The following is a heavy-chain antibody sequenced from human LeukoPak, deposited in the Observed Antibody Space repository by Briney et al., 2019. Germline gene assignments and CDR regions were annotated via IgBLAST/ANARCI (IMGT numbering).Heavy chain of an antibody. D-gene: IGHD5-18*01. V-gene: IGHV1-18*01. CDR1: GYTFTSYG. J-gene: IGHJ4*02. Sequence: GASVKVSCKASGYTFTSYGISWVRQAPGQGLEWMGWISAYNGNTNYAQKLQGRVTMTRDMSTSTVYMELSSLRSEDTAVYYCARVQMSKRGYSEDYWGQGTLVTVSS. CDR3: ARVQMSKRGYSEDY. CDR2: ISAYNGNT.